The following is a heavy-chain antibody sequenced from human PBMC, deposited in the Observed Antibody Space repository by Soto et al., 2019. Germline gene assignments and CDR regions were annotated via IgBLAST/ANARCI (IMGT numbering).Heavy chain of an antibody. CDR2: VTSSACST. CDR1: GFTFSSFA. V-gene: IGHV3-23*01. CDR3: AKGGAVLLDPFDV. J-gene: IGHJ3*01. Sequence: GQLLESGGGMVQPGGSLRLSCAASGFTFSSFAMNWVRLPPGRGLEWVAAVTSSACSTHYADSVKGRFTISRDNSKNTLYLQMNSLRADDTAVYYCAKGGAVLLDPFDVWGQGTMVTVSS. D-gene: IGHD1-26*01.